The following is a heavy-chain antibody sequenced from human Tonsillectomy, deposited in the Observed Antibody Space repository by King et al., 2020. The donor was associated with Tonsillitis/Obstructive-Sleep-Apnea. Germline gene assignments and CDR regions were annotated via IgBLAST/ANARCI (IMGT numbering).Heavy chain of an antibody. Sequence: QLVQSGAEVKKPGESLKISCKGSGYSFTSFWIGWVRQMPGKGLEWMGIIYPGDSDTRYSPSFQGQVTISADKSISTAYLQWSSLKASDTAMYYCARHWNGGYDVWSAYPRAGNAFDIWGRGTMVTVSS. CDR1: GYSFTSFW. D-gene: IGHD3-3*01. CDR3: ARHWNGGYDVWSAYPRAGNAFDI. CDR2: IYPGDSDT. J-gene: IGHJ3*02. V-gene: IGHV5-51*01.